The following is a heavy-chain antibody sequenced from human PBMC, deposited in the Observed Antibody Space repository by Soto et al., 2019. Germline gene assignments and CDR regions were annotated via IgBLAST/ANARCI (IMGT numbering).Heavy chain of an antibody. D-gene: IGHD2-2*01. CDR1: GGSFSGYY. Sequence: PSETLSLTCAVYGGSFSGYYWSWIRQPPGKGLEWIGEINHSVSSNYNPSLKSRVTISVDTSKNQFSLKLSSVTAADTAVYYCARGRIVVVPVRTRRNRFERWGRRTMFSISS. CDR2: INHSVSS. V-gene: IGHV4-34*01. J-gene: IGHJ5*02. CDR3: ARGRIVVVPVRTRRNRFER.